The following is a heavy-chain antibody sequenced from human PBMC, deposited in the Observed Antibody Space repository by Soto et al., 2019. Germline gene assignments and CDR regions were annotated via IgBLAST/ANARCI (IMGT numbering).Heavy chain of an antibody. Sequence: SETLSLTCTVSCGSISSCGYYWSWIRQHPGTGLEWIGHISYSGSTYYNPSLKSRVTISVDTSKNQFSLKLSSVTAADTAVYYCARDRRDTAMVIGYYYYGMDVWGQGTTVTVSS. V-gene: IGHV4-30-4*01. CDR3: ARDRRDTAMVIGYYYYGMDV. CDR2: ISYSGST. D-gene: IGHD5-18*01. J-gene: IGHJ6*02. CDR1: CGSISSCGYY.